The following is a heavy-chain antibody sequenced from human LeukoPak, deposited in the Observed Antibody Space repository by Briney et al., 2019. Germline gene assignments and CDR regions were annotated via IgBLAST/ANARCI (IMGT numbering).Heavy chain of an antibody. Sequence: SETLSLTCTVSGGSLHNYYWSWIRQPAGKGLEWIGRIYTSGSTNYNPSLKSRVTISVDTSKNQFSLKLSSVTAADTAVYYCARGLLWFGEPSNFDYWGQGTLVTVSS. CDR3: ARGLLWFGEPSNFDY. CDR2: IYTSGST. V-gene: IGHV4-4*07. D-gene: IGHD3-10*01. CDR1: GGSLHNYY. J-gene: IGHJ4*02.